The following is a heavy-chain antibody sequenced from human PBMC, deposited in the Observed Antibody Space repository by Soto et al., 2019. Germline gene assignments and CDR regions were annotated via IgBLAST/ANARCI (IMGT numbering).Heavy chain of an antibody. D-gene: IGHD3-10*01. V-gene: IGHV3-30*18. CDR1: GFIFSTYA. CDR2: TSPDGSNK. CDR3: AKTAGSGSYSPSDY. J-gene: IGHJ4*02. Sequence: QVQLVESGGGVVRPGGSLRLSCAASGFIFSTYAMHWVRQAPDKGLEWVAVTSPDGSNKYYADSVKGRFTISRDNFKNTLYLQMNSLRVEDTAVYYCAKTAGSGSYSPSDYWGQGTLVTVSS.